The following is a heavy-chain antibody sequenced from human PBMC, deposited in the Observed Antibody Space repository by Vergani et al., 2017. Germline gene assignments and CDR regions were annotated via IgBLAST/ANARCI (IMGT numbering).Heavy chain of an antibody. CDR2: ISGSGGST. V-gene: IGHV3-23*04. CDR1: GFTFSSYA. CDR3: AKDLGNSGSHWPQDQH. J-gene: IGHJ1*01. Sequence: EVQLVESGGGLVQPGGSLRLSCAASGFTFSSYAMSWVRQAPGKGLEWVSAISGSGGSTYYADSVKGRFTISRDNSKNTLYLQMNSLRAEDTAVYYCAKDLGNSGSHWPQDQHWGQGTLVTVSS. D-gene: IGHD1-26*01.